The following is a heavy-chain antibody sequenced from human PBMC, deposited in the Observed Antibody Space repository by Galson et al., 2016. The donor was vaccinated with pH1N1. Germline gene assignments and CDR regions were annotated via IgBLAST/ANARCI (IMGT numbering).Heavy chain of an antibody. CDR1: GATFNSYG. CDR3: ATFSSSSSWRSLDV. J-gene: IGHJ3*01. V-gene: IGHV1-69*13. D-gene: IGHD6-6*01. CDR2: INPVSETT. Sequence: SVKVSCKASGATFNSYGIHWVRQAPGKGLEWMGDINPVSETTNYAQRFQDRVTITAHDMELSGLRSEDTAIYYCATFSSSSSWRSLDVWGQGTTVTVSS.